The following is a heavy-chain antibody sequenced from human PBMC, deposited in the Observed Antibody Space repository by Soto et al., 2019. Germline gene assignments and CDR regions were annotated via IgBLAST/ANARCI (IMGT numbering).Heavy chain of an antibody. Sequence: TSETLSLTCTVSGGSISSSNYHWGWIRQPPGKGLEWIGSMYYSGSAYYNPSLKSRVTISVDTSKNQFSLKLTSVTAADTAVYYCARSVFPWGQGTLVTVS. V-gene: IGHV4-39*01. J-gene: IGHJ5*02. CDR2: MYYSGSA. CDR3: ARSVFP. CDR1: GGSISSSNYH.